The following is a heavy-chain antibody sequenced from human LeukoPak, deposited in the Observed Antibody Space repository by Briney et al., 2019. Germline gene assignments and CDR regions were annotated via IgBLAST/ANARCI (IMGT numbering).Heavy chain of an antibody. J-gene: IGHJ4*02. V-gene: IGHV4-59*01. D-gene: IGHD1-14*01. CDR1: GGTISSYY. Sequence: SETLSLTCTVSGGTISSYYWSWIRQPPGKGLEWIGYIYHSGNTNYNPSLKSRVTIAVDTSKNQFSLRLSSVTAADRAMYYCARETPESLFDYWGQGIQVTVYS. CDR2: IYHSGNT. CDR3: ARETPESLFDY.